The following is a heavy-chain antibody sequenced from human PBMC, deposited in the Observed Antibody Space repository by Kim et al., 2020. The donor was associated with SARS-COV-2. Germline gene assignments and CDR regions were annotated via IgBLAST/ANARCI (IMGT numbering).Heavy chain of an antibody. CDR3: ARDRVVVVPAAIRGGGAVAGTFPYGMDV. J-gene: IGHJ6*02. CDR2: ISAYNGNT. Sequence: ASVKVSCKASGYTFTSYGISWVRQAPGQGLEWMGWISAYNGNTNYAQKLQGRVTMTTDTSTSTAYMELRSLRSDDTAVYYCARDRVVVVPAAIRGGGAVAGTFPYGMDVWGQGTTVTVSS. CDR1: GYTFTSYG. V-gene: IGHV1-18*04. D-gene: IGHD2-2*02.